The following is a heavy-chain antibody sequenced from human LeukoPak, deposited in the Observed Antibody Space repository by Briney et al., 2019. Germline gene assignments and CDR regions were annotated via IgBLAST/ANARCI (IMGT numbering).Heavy chain of an antibody. CDR3: AGLGLSLDY. D-gene: IGHD7-27*01. Sequence: SETLSLTCTVSGGSISSSYYYWGWIRQPPGKGLEWIGTIYYSGSTYYNPSLQSRVTISVDTSKNQFSLKLSSVTAADTAVYYCAGLGLSLDYWGQGTLVTVSS. J-gene: IGHJ4*02. CDR2: IYYSGST. CDR1: GGSISSSYYY. V-gene: IGHV4-39*07.